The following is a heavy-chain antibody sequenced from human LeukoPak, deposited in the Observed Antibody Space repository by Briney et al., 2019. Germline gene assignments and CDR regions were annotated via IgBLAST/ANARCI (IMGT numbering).Heavy chain of an antibody. CDR2: IYYSGST. D-gene: IGHD3-22*01. J-gene: IGHJ4*02. Sequence: SETLSLTCTVSGGSISSYYWSWIRQPPGKGLEWIGYIYYSGSTNYNPSLKSRVTISVDTSKNQFSLKLSSVTAADTAVYYCARHVPSSGSPGALDYWGQGTLATVSS. V-gene: IGHV4-59*08. CDR3: ARHVPSSGSPGALDY. CDR1: GGSISSYY.